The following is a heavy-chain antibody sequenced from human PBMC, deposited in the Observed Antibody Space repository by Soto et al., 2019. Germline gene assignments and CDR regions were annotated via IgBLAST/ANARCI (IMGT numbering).Heavy chain of an antibody. J-gene: IGHJ4*02. V-gene: IGHV3-30-3*01. CDR2: ISYDGSNK. D-gene: IGHD5-18*01. CDR3: AREVHSYSQNYFDY. Sequence: PGGSLRLSCAASGFTFSSYAMHWVRQAPGKGLEWVAVISYDGSNKYYADSVKGRFTISRDNPKNTLYLQMNSLRAEDTAVYYCAREVHSYSQNYFDYWGQGTLVTSPQ. CDR1: GFTFSSYA.